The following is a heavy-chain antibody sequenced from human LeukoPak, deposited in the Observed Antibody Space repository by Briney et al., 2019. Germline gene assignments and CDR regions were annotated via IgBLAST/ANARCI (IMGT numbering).Heavy chain of an antibody. CDR3: VREYYGAFDH. J-gene: IGHJ4*02. Sequence: GGSLRLSCAASGFTFSNYWMHWVRQAPGKGLVWVSRTNSDGSSTIYADSVKGRFTISRDNAKNTLYLQMNRLRAEDTAVYYCVREYYGAFDHWGQGTLVTVSS. CDR1: GFTFSNYW. V-gene: IGHV3-74*01. CDR2: TNSDGSST. D-gene: IGHD3-16*01.